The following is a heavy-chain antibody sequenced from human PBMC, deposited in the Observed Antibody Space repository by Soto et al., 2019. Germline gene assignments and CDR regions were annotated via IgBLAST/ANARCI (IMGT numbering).Heavy chain of an antibody. Sequence: EVQLLESGGGLVQPGGSLRLSCAASGFTFSTYAMSWVRQAPGKGLESVSTITTSGGNTYYADSVQGRFTISRDNSKNTLYLQVNRLGAEDTAVYYCAGRYCTNGVCYTSCYYYVDVWGKGTTVTVSS. CDR3: AGRYCTNGVCYTSCYYYVDV. V-gene: IGHV3-23*01. D-gene: IGHD2-8*01. CDR2: ITTSGGNT. J-gene: IGHJ6*03. CDR1: GFTFSTYA.